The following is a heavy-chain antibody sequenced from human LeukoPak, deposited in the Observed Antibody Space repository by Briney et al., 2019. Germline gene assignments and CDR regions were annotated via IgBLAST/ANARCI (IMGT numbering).Heavy chain of an antibody. CDR2: IYSGGST. CDR3: ARDTREYDSSGYYYFDY. D-gene: IGHD3-22*01. V-gene: IGHV3-66*01. J-gene: IGHJ4*02. Sequence: PGGSLRLSCAASGFTFSSYAMSWVRQAPGKGLEWVSVIYSGGSTYYADSVKGRFTISRDNSKNTLYLQMNSLRAEDTAVYYCARDTREYDSSGYYYFDYWGQGTLVTVSS. CDR1: GFTFSSYA.